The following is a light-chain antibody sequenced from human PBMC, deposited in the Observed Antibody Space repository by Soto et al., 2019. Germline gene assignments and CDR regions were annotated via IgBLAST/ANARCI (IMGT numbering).Light chain of an antibody. J-gene: IGLJ1*01. V-gene: IGLV2-14*03. CDR2: DVS. CDR3: CSYTTSNTRQIV. Sequence: QSALTQPASVSGSPGQSITISCTGTSSDVGGYNYVSWYQHHPGKAPKLMIYDVSNRPSGVSNRFSGSKSGNTASLTISGLQPEDEADYYCCSYTTSNTRQIVFXTGTKVTVL. CDR1: SSDVGGYNY.